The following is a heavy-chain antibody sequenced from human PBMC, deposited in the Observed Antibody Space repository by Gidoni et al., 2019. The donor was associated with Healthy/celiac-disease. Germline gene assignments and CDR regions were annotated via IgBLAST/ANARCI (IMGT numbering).Heavy chain of an antibody. CDR1: GFTFRSYA. D-gene: IGHD6-19*01. V-gene: IGHV3-23*01. Sequence: EVQLLESGGGLVQPGGSLRLSCAASGFTFRSYAMSWVRQAPGKGLEWVSAISGSGGSTYYADSVKGRFTISRDNSKNTLYLQMNSLRAEDTAVYYCAKGYSSGWYLSAGIDYWGQGTLVTVSS. J-gene: IGHJ4*02. CDR2: ISGSGGST. CDR3: AKGYSSGWYLSAGIDY.